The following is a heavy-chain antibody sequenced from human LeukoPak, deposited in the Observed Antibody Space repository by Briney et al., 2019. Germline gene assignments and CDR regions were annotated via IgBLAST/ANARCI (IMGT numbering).Heavy chain of an antibody. CDR3: AKGTEGYCSGTICYPFDY. J-gene: IGHJ4*02. CDR1: GFTFSSYA. CDR2: ITGSGSDT. Sequence: PGGSLRLSCEASGFTFSSYAMSWVRQVPGKGLEWVSSITGSGSDTYFVDSVKGRFTISRDNSKNTLYLQPNSLRAEDTAVYYGAKGTEGYCSGTICYPFDYWGRGTLVTVSS. V-gene: IGHV3-23*01. D-gene: IGHD2-15*01.